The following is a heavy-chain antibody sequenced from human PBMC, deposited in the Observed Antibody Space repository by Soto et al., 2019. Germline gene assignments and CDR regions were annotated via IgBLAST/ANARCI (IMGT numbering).Heavy chain of an antibody. V-gene: IGHV3-66*01. CDR2: IYSGGTT. Sequence: WGSLRLSCASSGFTVSSNYMTWVRQAPGKRLEWVSVIYSGGTTYYADSVKGRFTISRDNSKNTLYLQMNSLRADDTAVYYCERDSSMVRGVALGYWGQGTLVTVSS. CDR3: ERDSSMVRGVALGY. D-gene: IGHD3-10*01. J-gene: IGHJ4*02. CDR1: GFTVSSNY.